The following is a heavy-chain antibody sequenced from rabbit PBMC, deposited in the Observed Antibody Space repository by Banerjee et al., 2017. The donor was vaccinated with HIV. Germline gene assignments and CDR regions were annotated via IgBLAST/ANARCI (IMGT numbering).Heavy chain of an antibody. Sequence: QEQLEESGGGLVQPEGSLTLTCTASGFTISSSDYMCWVRQAPGKGLEWIGCVYVGRGSTHYANWAKGRFTISKTSSTTVTLQMTSLTVADTATYFCARDGVGYTFDLELWGQGTLVTVS. J-gene: IGHJ3*01. CDR2: VYVGRGST. V-gene: IGHV1S45*01. CDR3: ARDGVGYTFDLEL. CDR1: GFTISSSDY. D-gene: IGHD3-1*01.